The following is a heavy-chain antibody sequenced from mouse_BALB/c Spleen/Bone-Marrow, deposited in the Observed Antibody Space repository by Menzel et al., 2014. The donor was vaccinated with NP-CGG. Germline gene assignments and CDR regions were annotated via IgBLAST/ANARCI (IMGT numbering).Heavy chain of an antibody. Sequence: QVQLQHSGAELAKPGDSVKMSCKASGYTFTSYWMHWVKQRPGQGLEWIGYINPSTGYTEYNQKFKDKATLTADKSSSTAYMQLSSLTSEDSAVYYCARSSGYDGFAYWGQGTLVTVSA. J-gene: IGHJ3*01. D-gene: IGHD2-2*01. CDR2: INPSTGYT. CDR3: ARSSGYDGFAY. V-gene: IGHV1-7*01. CDR1: GYTFTSYW.